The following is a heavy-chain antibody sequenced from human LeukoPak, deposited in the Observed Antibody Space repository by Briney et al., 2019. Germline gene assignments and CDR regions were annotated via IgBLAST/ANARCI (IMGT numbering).Heavy chain of an antibody. D-gene: IGHD3-16*02. V-gene: IGHV4-59*01. CDR1: GGSISSYY. CDR3: ARVTSMITFGGVIVSDAFDI. CDR2: IYYSGST. Sequence: SETLSLTCTVSGGSISSYYWSWIRQPPGKGLEWIGHIYYSGSTNYNPSLKSRVTISVDTSKNQFSLKLSSVTAADTAVYYCARVTSMITFGGVIVSDAFDIWGQGTMVTVSS. J-gene: IGHJ3*02.